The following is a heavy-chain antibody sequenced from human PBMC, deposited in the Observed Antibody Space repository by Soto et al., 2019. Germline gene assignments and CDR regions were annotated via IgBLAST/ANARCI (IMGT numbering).Heavy chain of an antibody. D-gene: IGHD1-26*01. Sequence: GASVKVSCKASGGTFSSYAISWVRQAPGQGLEWMGGIIPIFGTANYAQKFQGRVTITADESTSTAYMELSSLRSEDTAVYYCAASSGSYYYYYYGMDVWGQGTTVTVSS. CDR1: GGTFSSYA. CDR3: AASSGSYYYYYYGMDV. CDR2: IIPIFGTA. J-gene: IGHJ6*02. V-gene: IGHV1-69*13.